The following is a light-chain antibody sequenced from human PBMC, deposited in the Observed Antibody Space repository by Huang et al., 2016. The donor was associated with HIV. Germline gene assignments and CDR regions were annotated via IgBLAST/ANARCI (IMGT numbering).Light chain of an antibody. Sequence: EIVMTQSPATLSVSPGERATLSCRASQSISSNLAWYQQRPAQAPRLLIYGASTRATGIPARFTGSGSGTEFTLTISSLQSEDFAVYYCQQYNDWPPLLTFGPGTKVDFK. CDR3: QQYNDWPPLLT. V-gene: IGKV3-15*01. CDR1: QSISSN. J-gene: IGKJ3*01. CDR2: GAS.